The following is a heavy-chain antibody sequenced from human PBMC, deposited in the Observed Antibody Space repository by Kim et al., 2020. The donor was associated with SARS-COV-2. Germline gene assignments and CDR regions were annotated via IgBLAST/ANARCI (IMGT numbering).Heavy chain of an antibody. V-gene: IGHV4-31*03. CDR3: ARDHYYYDSSGYYLNAFDI. D-gene: IGHD3-22*01. CDR1: GGSISSGGYY. Sequence: SETLSLTCTVSGGSISSGGYYWSWIRQHPGKGLEWIGYIYYSGSTYYNPSLKSRVTISVDTSKNQFSLKLSSVTAADTAVYYCARDHYYYDSSGYYLNAFDIWGQGTMVTVSS. CDR2: IYYSGST. J-gene: IGHJ3*02.